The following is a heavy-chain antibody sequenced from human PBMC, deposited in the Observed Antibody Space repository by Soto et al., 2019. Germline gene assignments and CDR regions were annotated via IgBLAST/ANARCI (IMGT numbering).Heavy chain of an antibody. D-gene: IGHD3-22*01. CDR2: INRSGGST. V-gene: IGHV1-46*01. CDR1: GYTFINYY. CDR3: ARDLIKGDY. Sequence: QVQLVQSGAEVKKPGASVKVSCKASGYTFINYYLHWVRQAPGQGLEWMGTINRSGGSTSYAQMFQGRVTMTRDTSMSTVYMELSSLRSEDTAMYYCARDLIKGDYWGQGTLVTVSS. J-gene: IGHJ4*02.